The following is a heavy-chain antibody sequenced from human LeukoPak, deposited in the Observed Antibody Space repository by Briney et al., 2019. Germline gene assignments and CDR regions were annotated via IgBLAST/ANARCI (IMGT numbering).Heavy chain of an antibody. CDR3: ARGRRGSYFQDY. CDR2: MWFGATT. V-gene: IGHV4-39*07. D-gene: IGHD1-26*01. Sequence: PSETLSLTCTVSGDSISSSSSYWGWIRQPPGKGLEWIGSMWFGATTSYDPSLKSRVTISVDPSKNQFSLKLSSVTAADTAPYYCARGRRGSYFQDYWGQGTLVTVSS. J-gene: IGHJ4*02. CDR1: GDSISSSSSY.